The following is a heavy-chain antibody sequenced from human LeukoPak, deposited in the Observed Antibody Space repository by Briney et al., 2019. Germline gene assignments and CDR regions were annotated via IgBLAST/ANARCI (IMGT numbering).Heavy chain of an antibody. CDR2: INHSGSS. CDR3: ARLTRSPRSNKEYSGYDSKHWYFDL. D-gene: IGHD5-12*01. CDR1: GGSFSGYY. Sequence: SETLSLTCAVYGGSFSGYYWSWIRQPPGKGLEWIGEINHSGSSNYNPSLKSRVTISVDTSKNQFSLKLSSVTAADTAVYYCARLTRSPRSNKEYSGYDSKHWYFDLWGRGTLVTVSS. V-gene: IGHV4-34*01. J-gene: IGHJ2*01.